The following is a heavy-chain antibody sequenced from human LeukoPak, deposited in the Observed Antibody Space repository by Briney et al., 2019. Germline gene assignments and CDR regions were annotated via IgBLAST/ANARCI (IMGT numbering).Heavy chain of an antibody. Sequence: GGSLRLSCAASGFTVSSNYMSWVRQAPGKGLEWVSIIYSGGSTFYAGSVKGRFTISRDNSKNTLYLQMNSLRPEDRGVYYCAKTGLVDYDILTGYYTHFDYWGQGTLVTVSS. J-gene: IGHJ4*02. CDR2: IYSGGST. V-gene: IGHV3-53*05. CDR3: AKTGLVDYDILTGYYTHFDY. CDR1: GFTVSSNY. D-gene: IGHD3-9*01.